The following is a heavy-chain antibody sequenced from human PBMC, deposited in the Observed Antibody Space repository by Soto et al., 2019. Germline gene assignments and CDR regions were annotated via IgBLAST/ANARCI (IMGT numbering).Heavy chain of an antibody. CDR1: GFTFINHE. V-gene: IGHV3-48*03. J-gene: IGHJ4*02. D-gene: IGHD2-21*02. CDR2: INSDGSTI. CDR3: ARDNRVVVTTIPYFDS. Sequence: PWGSLRLSCASSGFTFINHEMNWVRQAPGKGLEWVSYINSDGSTIYYADSLKGRFTISRDNAKNSLYLQMHSLRAEDSAVYYCARDNRVVVTTIPYFDSWGQGSRVTVSS.